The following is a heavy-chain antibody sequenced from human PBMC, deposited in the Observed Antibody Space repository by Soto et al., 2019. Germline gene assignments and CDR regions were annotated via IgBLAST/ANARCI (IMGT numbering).Heavy chain of an antibody. V-gene: IGHV3-30*04. J-gene: IGHJ4*02. CDR3: VRSRSGAVADSFDY. D-gene: IGHD3-10*01. CDR1: GFTFSRYA. Sequence: TGGSLRLSCAGSGFTFSRYALHWVRPAPGKAMEWVAALSRDGSVQYWLDSVRGRFTISRDNSNNTLYLHMNSLRPEDTGVYYCVRSRSGAVADSFDYWGQGTQVTVSS. CDR2: LSRDGSVQ.